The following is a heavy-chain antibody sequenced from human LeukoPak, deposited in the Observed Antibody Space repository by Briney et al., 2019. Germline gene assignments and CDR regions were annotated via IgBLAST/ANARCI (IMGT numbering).Heavy chain of an antibody. CDR3: ARDSSTSGIDY. CDR2: IYYSGST. Sequence: SLTLSLTCTVSGGSISSGGYYWSWIRQHPGKGLEWIGYIYYSGSTYYNPSLKSRVTISVDTSKNQFSLKLSSVTAADTAVYYCARDSSTSGIDYWGQGTLVTVSS. D-gene: IGHD2-2*01. CDR1: GGSISSGGYY. J-gene: IGHJ4*02. V-gene: IGHV4-31*03.